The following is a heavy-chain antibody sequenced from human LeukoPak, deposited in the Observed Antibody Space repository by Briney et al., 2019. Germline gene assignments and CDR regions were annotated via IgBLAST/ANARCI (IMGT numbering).Heavy chain of an antibody. Sequence: GESLMISCMVSGYSFTSYWISWVRQMPGKGLEWMWRIDPSDSYTTYRPSFQGHVTISADKSISTAYLQWSSLKASDTAVYYCARRGSSGYYADTFDIWGQGTMVTVSS. V-gene: IGHV5-10-1*01. D-gene: IGHD3-22*01. CDR2: IDPSDSYT. J-gene: IGHJ3*02. CDR3: ARRGSSGYYADTFDI. CDR1: GYSFTSYW.